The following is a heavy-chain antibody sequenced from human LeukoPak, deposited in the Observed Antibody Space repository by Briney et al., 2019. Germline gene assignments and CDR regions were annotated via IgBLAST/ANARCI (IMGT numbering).Heavy chain of an antibody. J-gene: IGHJ4*02. Sequence: ASVKVSCKASGYTFTSYYMHWVRQAPGQGLEWMGIINPSGGSTSYAQKFQGRVTMTRDMSTSTVYMELSSLRSEDTAVYYCARASERYYYDSSGYLVRPNYFDYWGQGTLVTVSS. V-gene: IGHV1-46*01. CDR1: GYTFTSYY. D-gene: IGHD3-22*01. CDR2: INPSGGST. CDR3: ARASERYYYDSSGYLVRPNYFDY.